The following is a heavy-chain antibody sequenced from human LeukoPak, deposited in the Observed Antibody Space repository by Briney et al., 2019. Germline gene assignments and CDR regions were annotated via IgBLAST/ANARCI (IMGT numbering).Heavy chain of an antibody. V-gene: IGHV1-69*05. CDR3: ARDHHWTEIAVAGTYLNY. Sequence: SVKVSCKASGGTFSSYAISWVRQAPGQGLEWMGRIIPIFGTANYAQKFQGRVTITTDESTSTAYMELSSLRSEDTAVYYCARDHHWTEIAVAGTYLNYWGQGTLVTVSS. CDR1: GGTFSSYA. CDR2: IIPIFGTA. J-gene: IGHJ4*02. D-gene: IGHD6-19*01.